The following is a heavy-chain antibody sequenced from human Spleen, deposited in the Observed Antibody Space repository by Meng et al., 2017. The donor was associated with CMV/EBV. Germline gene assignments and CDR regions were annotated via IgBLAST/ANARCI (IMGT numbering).Heavy chain of an antibody. V-gene: IGHV3-23*01. CDR1: GFTFSKYA. J-gene: IGHJ6*02. Sequence: GESLKISCAASGFTFSKYAMNWVRQAPGKGLEWVSSVSGSGDNTYYATSVKGRLTISRDNSKNMLYLQMNSLGAEDAAVYYCAKERLVYCSSTSCYGLKSGAMDVWGQGTTVTVSS. CDR3: AKERLVYCSSTSCYGLKSGAMDV. D-gene: IGHD2-2*01. CDR2: VSGSGDNT.